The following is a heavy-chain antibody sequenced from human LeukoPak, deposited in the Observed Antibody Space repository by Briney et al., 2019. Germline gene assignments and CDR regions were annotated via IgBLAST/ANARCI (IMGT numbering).Heavy chain of an antibody. CDR1: GFTVSSNY. D-gene: IGHD5-24*01. CDR3: SRGLRDGYSNYWYFDL. V-gene: IGHV3-66*01. CDR2: IFSGGTT. Sequence: GGSLRLSCAASGFTVSSNYMNWVRQAPGKGLGWVSVIFSGGTTLYADSVKGRFTISRDNSKNTLYLQMNSLRAEDTAVYYCSRGLRDGYSNYWYFDLWGRGTLVTVSS. J-gene: IGHJ2*01.